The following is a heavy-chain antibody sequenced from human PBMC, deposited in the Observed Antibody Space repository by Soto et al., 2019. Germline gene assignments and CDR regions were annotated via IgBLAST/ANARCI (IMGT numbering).Heavy chain of an antibody. V-gene: IGHV1-69*02. CDR3: ARDAGLAYCGGDCYS. CDR2: IIPILGIA. Sequence: QVQLVQSGAEVKKPGSSVKVSCKASGGTFSSYTISWVRQAPGQGLEWMGRIIPILGIANYAQKFQGRVKITADKSTSTAYMELSSLRSEDTAVYYCARDAGLAYCGGDCYSWGQGTLVTVSS. D-gene: IGHD2-21*02. J-gene: IGHJ4*02. CDR1: GGTFSSYT.